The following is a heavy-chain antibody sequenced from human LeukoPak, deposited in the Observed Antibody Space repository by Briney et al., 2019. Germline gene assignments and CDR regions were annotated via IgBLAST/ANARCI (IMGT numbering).Heavy chain of an antibody. V-gene: IGHV3-30*04. CDR1: GFTFSSYA. Sequence: GGSLRLSCAASGFTFSSYAMHWVRQAPGKGLEWVAVTSYDGSNKYYRDSVKGRFTISRDNSKNTLYLQMNSLRAEDTAVYYCAKGGESSGYYGGPDYWGQGTLVTVSS. D-gene: IGHD3-22*01. CDR2: TSYDGSNK. CDR3: AKGGESSGYYGGPDY. J-gene: IGHJ4*02.